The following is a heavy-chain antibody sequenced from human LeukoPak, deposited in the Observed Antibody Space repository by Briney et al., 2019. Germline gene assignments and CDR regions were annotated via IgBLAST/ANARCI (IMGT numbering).Heavy chain of an antibody. V-gene: IGHV4-39*01. CDR3: ARPRIPNYYYYYYMDV. CDR2: IYYSGST. Sequence: RPSETLSLTCTVSGGSISSSSYYWGWIRQPPGKGLEGIGSIYYSGSTYYNPSLKSRVTISVDTSKNQFSLKLSSVTAADTAVYYCARPRIPNYYYYYYMDVWGKGTTVTVSS. J-gene: IGHJ6*03. CDR1: GGSISSSSYY. D-gene: IGHD2-15*01.